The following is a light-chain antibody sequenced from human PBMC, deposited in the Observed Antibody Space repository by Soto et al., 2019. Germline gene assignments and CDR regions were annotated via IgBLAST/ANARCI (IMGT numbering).Light chain of an antibody. V-gene: IGKV3-11*01. Sequence: IALTQSPATLSLSPGETATLSCRASQNVDQFLAWYQQRPGQPPRLLIFDSSNRATGVPVRFSGSGSGTVFTLTIGSLEPEDSAVYYCQQRKNWPPITFGQGTRLEIK. CDR1: QNVDQF. CDR2: DSS. J-gene: IGKJ5*01. CDR3: QQRKNWPPIT.